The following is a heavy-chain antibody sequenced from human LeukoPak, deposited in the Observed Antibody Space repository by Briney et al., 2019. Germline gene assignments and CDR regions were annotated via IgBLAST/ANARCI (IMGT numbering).Heavy chain of an antibody. CDR3: ARGLMSGTTFNY. Sequence: ASVKVSCKASGYTFTSYAMHWVRQAPGQRLEWMGWINAGNGNTKYSQKFQGRDTITRDTSASTAYMELSSLRSEDTAVYYCARGLMSGTTFNYWGQGTLVTVSS. V-gene: IGHV1-3*01. J-gene: IGHJ4*02. D-gene: IGHD1-7*01. CDR1: GYTFTSYA. CDR2: INAGNGNT.